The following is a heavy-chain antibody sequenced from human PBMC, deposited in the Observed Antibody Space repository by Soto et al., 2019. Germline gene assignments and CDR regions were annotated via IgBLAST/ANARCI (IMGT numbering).Heavy chain of an antibody. J-gene: IGHJ5*02. CDR2: INPNSGGT. CDR3: AMQQLVPPDWFDP. V-gene: IGHV1-2*02. D-gene: IGHD6-13*01. CDR1: GYTFTGYY. Sequence: ASVKVSCKASGYTFTGYYMHWVRQVPGQGLEWMGWINPNSGGTNYAQKFQGRVTMTRDTSISTAYMELSRLRSDDTAVYYCAMQQLVPPDWFDPWGQGTLVTVSS.